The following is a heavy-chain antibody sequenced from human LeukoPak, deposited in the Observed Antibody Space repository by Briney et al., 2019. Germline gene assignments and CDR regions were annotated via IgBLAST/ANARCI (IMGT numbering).Heavy chain of an antibody. Sequence: SVKVSCKASGGTFSSYAISWVRQAPGQGLEWMGGIIPMFGTANYAQKFQGRVTITADESTSTAYMELSSLRSEDTAVYYCARDYIRRDGYIYDAFDIWGQGTMVTVSS. CDR3: ARDYIRRDGYIYDAFDI. V-gene: IGHV1-69*13. J-gene: IGHJ3*02. CDR2: IIPMFGTA. D-gene: IGHD5-24*01. CDR1: GGTFSSYA.